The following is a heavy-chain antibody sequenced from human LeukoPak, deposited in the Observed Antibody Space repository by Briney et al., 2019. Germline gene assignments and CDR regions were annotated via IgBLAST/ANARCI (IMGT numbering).Heavy chain of an antibody. D-gene: IGHD2-2*01. CDR2: INPNSGGT. J-gene: IGHJ4*02. V-gene: IGHV1-2*02. CDR1: GYTFTGYY. CDR3: ARDCSSTSCYHPPFDY. Sequence: ASVKVSCKASGYTFTGYYMHWVRQAPGQGLEWMGWINPNSGGTNYAQKFQGRVTMTRDTSISTAHMELSRLRSDDTAVYYCARDCSSTSCYHPPFDYWGQGTLVTVSS.